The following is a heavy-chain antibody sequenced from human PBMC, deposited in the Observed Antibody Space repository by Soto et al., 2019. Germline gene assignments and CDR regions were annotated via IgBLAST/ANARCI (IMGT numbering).Heavy chain of an antibody. CDR2: ISSSSYI. J-gene: IGHJ5*02. Sequence: GGSLRLCCAASGFTFSSYSMNWVRQAPGKGLEWVSSISSSSYIYYADSVKGRFTISRDNAKNSLYLQMNSLRAEDTAVYYCARDSIVVVPAAFWFDPWGQGTLVTVSS. V-gene: IGHV3-21*01. CDR3: ARDSIVVVPAAFWFDP. CDR1: GFTFSSYS. D-gene: IGHD2-2*01.